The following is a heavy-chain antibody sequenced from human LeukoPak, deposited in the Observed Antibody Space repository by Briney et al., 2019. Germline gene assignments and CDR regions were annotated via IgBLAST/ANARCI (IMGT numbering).Heavy chain of an antibody. D-gene: IGHD3-3*01. CDR3: ARGGARFLEWPRHYYFDY. J-gene: IGHJ4*02. Sequence: SVKVSCKASGYTFTSYGISWVRQAPGQGLEWMGGIIPIFGTANYAQKFQGRVTITADESTSTAYMELSSLRSEDTAVYYCARGGARFLEWPRHYYFDYWGQGTLVTVSS. V-gene: IGHV1-69*13. CDR1: GYTFTSYG. CDR2: IIPIFGTA.